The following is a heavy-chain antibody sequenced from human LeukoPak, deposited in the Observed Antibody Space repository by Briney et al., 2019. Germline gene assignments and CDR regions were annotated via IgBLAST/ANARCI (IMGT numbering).Heavy chain of an antibody. V-gene: IGHV4-39*01. D-gene: IGHD3-3*01. CDR3: ARLRFDFWSGYTHPYFDY. CDR1: GGSISSSSYS. J-gene: IGHJ4*02. Sequence: NPSETLSLTCTVSGGSISSSSYSWGWIRQPPGKGLEWIGSIYYGGTTYYNPSLKSRVTISVDTSKIQFSLKLSSVAATDTAVYFCARLRFDFWSGYTHPYFDYWGQGTLVTVSS. CDR2: IYYGGTT.